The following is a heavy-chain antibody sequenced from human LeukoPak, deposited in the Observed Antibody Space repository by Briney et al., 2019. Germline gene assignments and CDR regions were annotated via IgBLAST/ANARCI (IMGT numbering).Heavy chain of an antibody. CDR3: ARDYDFWSGSTYYFDY. Sequence: PGGSLRLSCPASGFTFSNSWMAWVRQAPGKGLEWVANIKPDGSEKYYVDSVKGRFTISKDNAKNSLYLQMNSLRAEDTAVYYCARDYDFWSGSTYYFDYWGQGTLVTVSS. V-gene: IGHV3-7*01. J-gene: IGHJ4*02. CDR2: IKPDGSEK. D-gene: IGHD3-3*01. CDR1: GFTFSNSW.